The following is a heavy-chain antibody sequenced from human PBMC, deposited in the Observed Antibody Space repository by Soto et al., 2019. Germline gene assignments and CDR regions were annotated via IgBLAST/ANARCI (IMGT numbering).Heavy chain of an antibody. J-gene: IGHJ5*02. CDR2: IYHSGST. D-gene: IGHD3-9*01. CDR1: GGSISSGGYS. Sequence: SETLSLTCAVSGGSISSGGYSWSWIRQPPGKGLEWIGYIYHSGSTYYNPSLKSRVTISVDRSKNQFSLKLSSVTAADTAVYYCARAVYYDILTGKGGGFDPWGQGTLVTVSS. V-gene: IGHV4-30-2*01. CDR3: ARAVYYDILTGKGGGFDP.